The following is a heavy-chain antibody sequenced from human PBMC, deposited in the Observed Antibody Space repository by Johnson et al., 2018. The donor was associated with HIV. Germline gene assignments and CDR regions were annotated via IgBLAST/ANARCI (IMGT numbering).Heavy chain of an antibody. D-gene: IGHD1-26*01. Sequence: VQLVESGGGLVQPGGSLKLSCAASGFTFSGSAMHWVRQASGKGLEWVGRIRSKANSYATAYAASVKGRFTISRDDSKNTAYLQMNSLRDEDTAVYYCARGGGTYAFDIWGQGTMVTVSS. CDR1: GFTFSGSA. CDR2: IRSKANSYAT. V-gene: IGHV3-73*01. J-gene: IGHJ3*02. CDR3: ARGGGTYAFDI.